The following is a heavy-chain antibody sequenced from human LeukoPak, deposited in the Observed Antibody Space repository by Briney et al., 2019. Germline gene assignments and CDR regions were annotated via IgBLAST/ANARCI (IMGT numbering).Heavy chain of an antibody. CDR2: INAGNGNT. J-gene: IGHJ5*02. CDR1: GCTFTSHA. D-gene: IGHD1-26*01. Sequence: ASVKVSCKASGCTFTSHAMHWVRQAPGQRLEWMGWINAGNGNTKYSQKFQGRVTITRDTSASTAYMELSSLRSEDTAVYYCARDLTVGASDWFDPWGQGTLVTVSS. V-gene: IGHV1-3*01. CDR3: ARDLTVGASDWFDP.